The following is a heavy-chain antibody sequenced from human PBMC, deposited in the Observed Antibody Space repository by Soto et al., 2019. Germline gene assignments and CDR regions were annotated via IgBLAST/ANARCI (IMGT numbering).Heavy chain of an antibody. CDR1: GFSFSIYA. V-gene: IGHV3-23*01. J-gene: IGHJ4*02. Sequence: GGSLRLSCAASGFSFSIYAMSLVLQSPGKGLEWVSSVSGNSGSSYYADSGKGRFTISRDNSKNTLFLEMNSLRAEDTAVYYCVKDTVVVPAAGRGFDYWGQGTLVTV. CDR3: VKDTVVVPAAGRGFDY. CDR2: VSGNSGSS. D-gene: IGHD2-2*01.